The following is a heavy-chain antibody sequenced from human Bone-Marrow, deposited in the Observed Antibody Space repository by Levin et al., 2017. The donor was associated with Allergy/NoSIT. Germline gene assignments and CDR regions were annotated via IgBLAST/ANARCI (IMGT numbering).Heavy chain of an antibody. CDR2: ISYDGNTQ. Sequence: GGSLRLSCAASGFTFSNFAMHWVRQAPGKGLEWVTLISYDGNTQYYASSVKGRFTISRDSSMNTLFLHMTSLRPEDTAVYYCAKALDLFHSPQDAFDLWGQGTVVTVSS. V-gene: IGHV3-30*04. CDR3: AKALDLFHSPQDAFDL. D-gene: IGHD3-3*01. CDR1: GFTFSNFA. J-gene: IGHJ3*01.